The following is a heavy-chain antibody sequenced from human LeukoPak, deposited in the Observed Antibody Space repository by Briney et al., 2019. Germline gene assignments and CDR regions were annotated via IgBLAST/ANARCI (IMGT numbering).Heavy chain of an antibody. V-gene: IGHV1-46*02. Sequence: GASVKLSCTASPYTIDKYYNHWMRQAPAQGHDWMGVINPSGRSTSYAQQFQGRVTVTRDTSTSTVYMDLSSLRSEDSAVYYCARDSLELQRRNWFDPWGQGTLVTVSS. CDR2: INPSGRST. J-gene: IGHJ5*02. CDR3: ARDSLELQRRNWFDP. CDR1: PYTIDKYY. D-gene: IGHD1-7*01.